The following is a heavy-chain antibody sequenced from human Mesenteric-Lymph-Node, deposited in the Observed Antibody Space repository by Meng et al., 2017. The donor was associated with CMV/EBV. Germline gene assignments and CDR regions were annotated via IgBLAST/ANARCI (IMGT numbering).Heavy chain of an antibody. CDR2: IIPILGIA. J-gene: IGHJ6*02. CDR1: GGTFSSYG. CDR3: ARVPLDLVATTLSSDYYYYGMDV. Sequence: SVKVSCKASGGTFSSYGISWVRQAPGQGLEWMGGIIPILGIANYAQKFQGRVTITADKSTSTTYMELSSLRSEDTAVYYCARVPLDLVATTLSSDYYYYGMDVWGQGTTVTVSS. V-gene: IGHV1-69*10. D-gene: IGHD5-12*01.